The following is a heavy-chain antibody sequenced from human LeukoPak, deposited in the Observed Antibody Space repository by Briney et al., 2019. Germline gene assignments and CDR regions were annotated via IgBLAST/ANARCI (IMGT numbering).Heavy chain of an antibody. V-gene: IGHV3-23*01. D-gene: IGHD4/OR15-4a*01. CDR1: GFTFSSDA. J-gene: IGHJ4*02. CDR3: AKGTMHDY. CDR2: ISDTGGNP. Sequence: GGSLRLSCAASGFTFSSDAMNWVRQAPGKGLEWVSGISDTGGNPYYADSVKGRFTISRDKSKNTLDLQMNSLRAEDTAVYYCAKGTMHDYWGQGTLVTVSS.